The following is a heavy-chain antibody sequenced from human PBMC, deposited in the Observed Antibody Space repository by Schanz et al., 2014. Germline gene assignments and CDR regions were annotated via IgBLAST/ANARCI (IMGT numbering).Heavy chain of an antibody. CDR3: TRTPFYFFHGRDV. CDR2: ISAASSSI. CDR1: GFSFSDYP. J-gene: IGHJ6*02. V-gene: IGHV3-48*02. Sequence: EVQLVESGGGLVQPGGSLRLSCAGSGFSFSDYPMNWVRLAPGKGLEWLAYISAASSSIHYADSVKGRFTISRDNARNSVDLHMSSLRDEDTALYYCTRTPFYFFHGRDVWGQGTLVAVSS.